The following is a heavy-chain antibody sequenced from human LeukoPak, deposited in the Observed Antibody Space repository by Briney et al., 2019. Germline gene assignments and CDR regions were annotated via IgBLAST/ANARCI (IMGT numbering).Heavy chain of an antibody. J-gene: IGHJ4*02. CDR3: AKLEGAAAGPDYFDY. D-gene: IGHD6-13*01. CDR2: ISGSGGST. Sequence: GGSLRLSCAASGFTFSSYAMHWVRQAPGKGLEWVSAISGSGGSTYYADSVKGRFTISRDNSKNTLYLQMNSLRAEDTAVYYCAKLEGAAAGPDYFDYWGQGTLVTVSS. V-gene: IGHV3-23*01. CDR1: GFTFSSYA.